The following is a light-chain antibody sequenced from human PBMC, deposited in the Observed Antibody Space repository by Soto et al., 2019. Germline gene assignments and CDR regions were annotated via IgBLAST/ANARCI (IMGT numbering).Light chain of an antibody. CDR3: VSYTTSTSYV. CDR1: SSDVGGFIY. CDR2: DVN. V-gene: IGLV2-14*03. J-gene: IGLJ1*01. Sequence: QSVLAQPASVSGSSGQSITISCTGTSSDVGGFIYVSWYQQHPGKAPKLMIYDVNNRPSGVSNRFSGSKSGNTASLTISGLQTEDEADYYCVSYTTSTSYVFGSGTKVTVL.